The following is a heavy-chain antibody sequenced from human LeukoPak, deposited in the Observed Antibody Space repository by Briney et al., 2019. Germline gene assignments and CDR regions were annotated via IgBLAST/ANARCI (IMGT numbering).Heavy chain of an antibody. D-gene: IGHD6-13*01. CDR3: AKEQIAAAGNYYYYYMDV. CDR2: ISWDGGST. J-gene: IGHJ6*03. CDR1: GFTFDDYA. Sequence: GGSLRLSRAASGFTFDDYAMHWVRQAPGKGLEWVSLISWDGGSTYYADSVKGRFTISRDNSKNSLYLQMNSLRAEDTALYYCAKEQIAAAGNYYYYYMDVWAKGPRSPSP. V-gene: IGHV3-43D*03.